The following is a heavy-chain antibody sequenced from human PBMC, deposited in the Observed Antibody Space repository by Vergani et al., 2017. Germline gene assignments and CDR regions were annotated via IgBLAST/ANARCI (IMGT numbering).Heavy chain of an antibody. Sequence: EVQLLESGGGLVPSGGSRRLFCAGAGFTFDPYTMAYVRQATGRALEWVATISSGGGYIFYADSVKGRFTISRDNSKHTLVLQMNSLKDEDTAVYYCTTAWGLYYLHGEYFQYWGRGTLVSVSS. J-gene: IGHJ1*01. CDR1: GFTFDPYT. V-gene: IGHV3-23*01. D-gene: IGHD3-10*01. CDR3: TTAWGLYYLHGEYFQY. CDR2: ISSGGGYI.